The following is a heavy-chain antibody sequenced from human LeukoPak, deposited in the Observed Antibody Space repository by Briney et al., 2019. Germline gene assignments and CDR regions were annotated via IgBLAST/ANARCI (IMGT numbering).Heavy chain of an antibody. CDR1: GGSISSYY. CDR2: IYYSGST. CDR3: ALSASRDAFDI. J-gene: IGHJ3*02. V-gene: IGHV4-59*08. Sequence: PSETLSLTCTVSGGSISSYYWSWIRQPPGKGLEWIGYIYYSGSTNYNPSLKSRVTISVDTSKNQFSLKLSSVTAADTAVYYCALSASRDAFDIWGQGTMVTVSS. D-gene: IGHD6-13*01.